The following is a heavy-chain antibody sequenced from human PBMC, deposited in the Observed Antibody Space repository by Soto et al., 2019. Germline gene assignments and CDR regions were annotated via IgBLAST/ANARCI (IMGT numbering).Heavy chain of an antibody. CDR1: GYSFTSYA. CDR2: IDAANGNT. CDR3: KRSGGLDD. V-gene: IGHV1-3*01. D-gene: IGHD3-10*01. J-gene: IGHJ4*02. Sequence: QVQLVQSGAEVKKPGASVKVSCQASGYSFTSYAIHWVRQAPGQGLECMGWIDAANGNTRYSQKFQGRVSITRDTSTTTAYMDLSSLTSEDTAVYYCKRSGGLDDWGQGTLITVSS.